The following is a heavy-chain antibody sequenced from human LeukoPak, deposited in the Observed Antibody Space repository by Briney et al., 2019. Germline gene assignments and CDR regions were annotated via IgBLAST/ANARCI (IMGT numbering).Heavy chain of an antibody. J-gene: IGHJ4*02. V-gene: IGHV1-18*01. CDR1: GYIFTSYG. Sequence: GASVKVSCKASGYIFTSYGITWVRQAPGQGLEWMGWISTYNGDTNYAQSLQGRVTMTTDTSTSAAYMGLRSLRSDDTAVYYCARDTGSSPGDYWGQGTLVTVSS. CDR2: ISTYNGDT. CDR3: ARDTGSSPGDY. D-gene: IGHD1-26*01.